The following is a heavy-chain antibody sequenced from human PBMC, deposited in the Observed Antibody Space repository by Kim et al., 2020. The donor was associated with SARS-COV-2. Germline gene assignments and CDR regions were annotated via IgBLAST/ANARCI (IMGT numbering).Heavy chain of an antibody. Sequence: SETLSLTCTVSGGSISSSYYWGWIRQPPGKGLEWIGSIYYSGSTYYNPSLKSRVTISVDTSKNQFSLKLSSVTAADTAVYYCARHKGNTIFGVVIIDAFDIWGQGTMVTVSS. D-gene: IGHD3-3*01. J-gene: IGHJ3*02. CDR2: IYYSGST. V-gene: IGHV4-39*01. CDR1: GGSISSSYY. CDR3: ARHKGNTIFGVVIIDAFDI.